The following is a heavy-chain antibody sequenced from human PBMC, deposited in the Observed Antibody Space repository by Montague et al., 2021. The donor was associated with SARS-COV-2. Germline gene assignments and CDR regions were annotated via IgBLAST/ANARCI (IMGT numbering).Heavy chain of an antibody. CDR1: GGSIDSSSYH. CDR3: ARYRRDGSYFLDY. D-gene: IGHD5-24*01. CDR2: IYYSGSTS. J-gene: IGHJ4*02. V-gene: IGHV4-39*01. Sequence: SETLSLTCTVSGGSIDSSSYHWDWIRQSPGKGLEWIGSIYYSGSTSYYNPSLKSRVTISADTSKNQFSLKLNSVTAADTAVYYCARYRRDGSYFLDYWGQGTLVTVSS.